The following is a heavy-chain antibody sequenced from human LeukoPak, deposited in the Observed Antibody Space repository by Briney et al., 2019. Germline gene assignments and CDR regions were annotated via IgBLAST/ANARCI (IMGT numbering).Heavy chain of an antibody. Sequence: SELLSLTCTVSGGSISRGGYYWSWIRQHPGKGLEWIGYIYYSGSTYYNPSLKSRVTISVDTSKNQFSLKLSSVTAADTAVYYCARERQGNYYYYGMDVWGQGTTVTVSS. CDR3: ARERQGNYYYYGMDV. CDR2: IYYSGST. CDR1: GGSISRGGYY. V-gene: IGHV4-31*03. J-gene: IGHJ6*02.